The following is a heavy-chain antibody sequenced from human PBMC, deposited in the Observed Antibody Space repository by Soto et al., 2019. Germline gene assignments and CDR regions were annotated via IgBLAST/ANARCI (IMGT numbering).Heavy chain of an antibody. V-gene: IGHV4-39*01. J-gene: IGHJ5*02. CDR3: ARHYYGSGSYSPNWFDP. D-gene: IGHD3-10*01. CDR2: IYYSGST. CDR1: GGSISSSNYY. Sequence: QLQLQESGPGLVKPSETLSLTCTVSGGSISSSNYYWGWIRQPPGKGLEWIGSIYYSGSTYFNPSLKSRVTISVDTSKNQFSLKLSSVTAADTAVYYCARHYYGSGSYSPNWFDPWGLGTLVTVSS.